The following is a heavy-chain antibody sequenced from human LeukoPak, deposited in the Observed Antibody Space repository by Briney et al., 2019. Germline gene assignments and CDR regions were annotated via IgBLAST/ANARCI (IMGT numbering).Heavy chain of an antibody. V-gene: IGHV3-21*01. D-gene: IGHD3-22*01. Sequence: GGSLRLSCAASGFTFSSYSMNWVRQAPGKGLEWVSSISSSSSYIYYADSVKGRFIISRDNAKNSLYLQMNSLRAEDTAVYYCASGDNYYDPFDYWGQGTLVTVSS. CDR1: GFTFSSYS. J-gene: IGHJ4*02. CDR3: ASGDNYYDPFDY. CDR2: ISSSSSYI.